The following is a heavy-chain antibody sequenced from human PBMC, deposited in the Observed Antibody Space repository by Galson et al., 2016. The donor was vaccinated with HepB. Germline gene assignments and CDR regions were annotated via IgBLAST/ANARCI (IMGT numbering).Heavy chain of an antibody. Sequence: LSLTCAVYGGSFSAYYWSWIRQPPGKGLEWIGEIFHSGDTNYNPSLRSRVTISVDKSKNHVSLKLISVTAADTAMYYCASYLIQSWAGSDAFDTWGQGTMGTVSS. V-gene: IGHV4-34*12. D-gene: IGHD5-18*01. CDR2: IFHSGDT. CDR1: GGSFSAYY. J-gene: IGHJ3*02. CDR3: ASYLIQSWAGSDAFDT.